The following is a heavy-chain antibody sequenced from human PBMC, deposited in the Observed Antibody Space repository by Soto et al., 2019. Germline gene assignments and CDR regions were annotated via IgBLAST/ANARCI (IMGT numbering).Heavy chain of an antibody. CDR2: ISGSGGST. V-gene: IGHV3-23*01. CDR3: AKDLMAHIVVVVAATQLDY. CDR1: GFTFSSYA. J-gene: IGHJ4*02. D-gene: IGHD2-15*01. Sequence: GGSLRLSCAASGFTFSSYAMSWVRQAPGRGLEWVSAISGSGGSTYYADSVKGRFTISRDNSKNTLYLQMNSLRAEDTAVYYCAKDLMAHIVVVVAATQLDYWGQGTLVTVSS.